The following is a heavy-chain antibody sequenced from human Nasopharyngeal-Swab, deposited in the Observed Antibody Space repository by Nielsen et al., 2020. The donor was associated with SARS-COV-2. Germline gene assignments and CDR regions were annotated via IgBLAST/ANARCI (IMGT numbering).Heavy chain of an antibody. CDR3: ARSGYSYGLPVGYFGH. CDR2: VFYSGTT. CDR1: GGSISSYY. Sequence: GSLRLSCSVSGGSISSYYWSWIRQRLGKGLEWLGYVFYSGTTNYNPSLKSRVSTSSDTSRNQFSLKLRSMTAADTAVYYCARSGYSYGLPVGYFGHWGQGILVTVSS. V-gene: IGHV4-59*01. D-gene: IGHD5-18*01. J-gene: IGHJ4*02.